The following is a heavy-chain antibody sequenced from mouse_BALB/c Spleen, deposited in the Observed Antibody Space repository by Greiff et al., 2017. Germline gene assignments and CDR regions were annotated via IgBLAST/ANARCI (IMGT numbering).Heavy chain of an antibody. Sequence: DVMLVESGGGLVKPGGSLKLSCAASGFTFSSYAMSWVRQTPEKRLEWVASISSGGSTYYPDSVKGRFTISRDNARNILYLQMSSLRSEDTAMYYCARALLRHWYFDVWGAGTTVTVSS. D-gene: IGHD1-2*01. CDR2: ISSGGST. V-gene: IGHV5-6-5*01. CDR1: GFTFSSYA. J-gene: IGHJ1*01. CDR3: ARALLRHWYFDV.